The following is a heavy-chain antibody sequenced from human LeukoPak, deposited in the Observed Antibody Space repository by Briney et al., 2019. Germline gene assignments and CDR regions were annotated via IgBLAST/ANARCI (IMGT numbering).Heavy chain of an antibody. CDR2: ISPSGGST. D-gene: IGHD1-1*01. J-gene: IGHJ6*03. CDR3: ARVSWFPGTSYYYMDV. CDR1: GYTFTSNY. Sequence: ASVKVSCKAFGYTFTSNYMHWVRQAPGQGPEWMGVISPSGGSTTYAQKFQGRVTLTRDMSTSTDYLELSSLRSEDTAVYYCARVSWFPGTSYYYMDVWGKGTTVTVSS. V-gene: IGHV1-46*01.